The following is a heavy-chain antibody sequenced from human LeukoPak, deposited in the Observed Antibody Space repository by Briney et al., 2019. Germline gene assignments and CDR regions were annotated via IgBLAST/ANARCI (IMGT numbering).Heavy chain of an antibody. Sequence: QAGGSLRLSCAASGFTFSSYGMHWVRQAPGKGLEWVAVIWYDGSNKYYADSVKGRFTISRDNSKNTLYLQMNSLRAEDTAVYYCAKDLEANPGSGNDYWGQGTLVTVSS. CDR2: IWYDGSNK. CDR3: AKDLEANPGSGNDY. CDR1: GFTFSSYG. V-gene: IGHV3-33*06. J-gene: IGHJ4*02. D-gene: IGHD3-10*01.